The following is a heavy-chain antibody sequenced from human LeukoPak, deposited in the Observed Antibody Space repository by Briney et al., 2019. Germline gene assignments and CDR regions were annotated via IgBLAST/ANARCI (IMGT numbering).Heavy chain of an antibody. CDR1: GFTFSSYA. V-gene: IGHV3-64D*09. D-gene: IGHD2-8*01. Sequence: GGSLRLSCAASGFTFSSYAMSWVRQAPGKGLEYVSVISSTGGTTYYADSVKGRFTISRDNSKNTLYLQMSSLRAEDTAVYYCVKGGSCSNGVCYLSGYYFDYWGQGTLVTVSS. J-gene: IGHJ4*02. CDR3: VKGGSCSNGVCYLSGYYFDY. CDR2: ISSTGGTT.